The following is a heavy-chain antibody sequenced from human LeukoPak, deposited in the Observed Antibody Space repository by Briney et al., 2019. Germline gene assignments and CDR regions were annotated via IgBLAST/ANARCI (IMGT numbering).Heavy chain of an antibody. Sequence: KASETLSLTCTVSGYSISSGYYWGWIRQPPGKGLEWIGSIYHSGSTYYNPSLKSRVTISVDTSKNQFSLRLSSVTAADTAVYYCARASPITWFPYYFDYWGQGTLVTVSS. D-gene: IGHD5-12*01. J-gene: IGHJ4*02. CDR3: ARASPITWFPYYFDY. CDR1: GYSISSGYY. V-gene: IGHV4-38-2*02. CDR2: IYHSGST.